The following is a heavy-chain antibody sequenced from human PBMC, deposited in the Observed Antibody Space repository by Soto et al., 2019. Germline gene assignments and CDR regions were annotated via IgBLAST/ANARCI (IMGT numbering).Heavy chain of an antibody. CDR2: ISYDGYNH. J-gene: IGHJ4*02. CDR3: AREGTEGLWNGFPDY. D-gene: IGHD1-1*01. CDR1: GLTFSRHA. V-gene: IGHV3-30*03. Sequence: PGGSLRLSCAASGLTFSRHAMHWVRQAPGKGLEWLAIISYDGYNHHYADSVKGRFTVSRDNPKSTLFLHMSSLRPEDTAVYFCAREGTEGLWNGFPDYWGRGTLVTVSS.